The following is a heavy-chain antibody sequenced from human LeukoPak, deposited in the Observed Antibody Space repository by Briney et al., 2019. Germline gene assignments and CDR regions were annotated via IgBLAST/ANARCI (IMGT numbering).Heavy chain of an antibody. CDR2: IYYSGST. D-gene: IGHD3-10*01. Sequence: SETLSLTCTVAGGSISSYYWSWIRQPPGKGLEWIGYIYYSGSTNYNPSLKSRVTIPVDTSKNQFSLKLSSVTAADTAVYYCARDRGRRQDNWFDPWGQGTLVTVSS. CDR1: GGSISSYY. CDR3: ARDRGRRQDNWFDP. J-gene: IGHJ5*02. V-gene: IGHV4-59*01.